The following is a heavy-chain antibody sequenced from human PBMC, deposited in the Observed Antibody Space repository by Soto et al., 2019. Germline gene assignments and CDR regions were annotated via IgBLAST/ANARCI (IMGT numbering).Heavy chain of an antibody. J-gene: IGHJ4*02. D-gene: IGHD3-22*01. V-gene: IGHV3-23*01. CDR2: ISGSGGST. CDR3: AKTRRHYDSSGYFVNS. CDR1: GFTFSSHA. Sequence: EVQLLESGGGLVQPGGSLRLSCAASGFTFSSHAMSWVRQAPGKGLEWVSAISGSGGSTYYADSVKGRFTISRDNSRATVDMQMNSVRAGDTVVYYCAKTRRHYDSSGYFVNSWGQGTLVTVSS.